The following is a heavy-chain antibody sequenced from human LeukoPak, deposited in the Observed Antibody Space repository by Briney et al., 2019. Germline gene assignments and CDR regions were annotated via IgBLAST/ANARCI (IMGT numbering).Heavy chain of an antibody. CDR1: GFTFSSFW. CDR2: INTDGNDA. CDR3: ARGGKLEPTALAS. J-gene: IGHJ4*02. Sequence: GGSLRLSCAASGFTFSSFWMHWVRQAPGKGLVWVSRINTDGNDATCADSVKGRFTISRDNAKRTLYLQMKSLRAEDTGVFYCARGGKLEPTALASWGQGTLVTVSS. D-gene: IGHD2-2*01. V-gene: IGHV3-74*01.